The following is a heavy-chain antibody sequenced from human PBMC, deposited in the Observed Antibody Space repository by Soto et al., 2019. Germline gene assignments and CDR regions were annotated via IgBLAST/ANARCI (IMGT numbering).Heavy chain of an antibody. CDR1: CGSIPSYH. CDR3: ARDINAGFTHYSAP. Sequence: PSVPLSLTTLVACGSIPSYHGSCIRQFPWKGLEWIAYSAYTGNTNYNPSLKSRVTISMDTSKNQLSLNLTSVTAADTAVYYCARDINAGFTHYSAPWGQGTLVPGSP. J-gene: IGHJ5*02. V-gene: IGHV4-59*01. D-gene: IGHD2-15*01. CDR2: SAYTGNT.